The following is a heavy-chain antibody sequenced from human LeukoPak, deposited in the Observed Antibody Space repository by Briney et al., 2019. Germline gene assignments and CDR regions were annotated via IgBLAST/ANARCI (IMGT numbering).Heavy chain of an antibody. J-gene: IGHJ4*02. V-gene: IGHV3-23*01. CDR1: GFTFSSYA. CDR2: ISGSSDST. Sequence: GGSLRLSCSASGFTFSSYAMTWVRQAPGKGLEWVSAISGSSDSTYYADSVKGRFTISRDNSKSTLYLQMNSLRAEDAGVYYCAKGPVAPFATYYFDYCGQGTLVTVSS. D-gene: IGHD2-15*01. CDR3: AKGPVAPFATYYFDY.